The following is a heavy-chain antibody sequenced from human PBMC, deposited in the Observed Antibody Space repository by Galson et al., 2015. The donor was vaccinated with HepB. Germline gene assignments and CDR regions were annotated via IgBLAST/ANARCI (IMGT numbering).Heavy chain of an antibody. Sequence: PALVKPTQTLTLTCTFSGFSLSTNGVAVGWIRQPPGKALEWLALIYWDDDKRYSPSLKSRLTVTKDTSKNQVVLTMTNMDPMDTATFYCAHRLNVVSEGVTLPSWFDPWGQGTLVIVSS. CDR1: GFSLSTNGVA. J-gene: IGHJ5*02. CDR2: IYWDDDK. D-gene: IGHD2-8*01. V-gene: IGHV2-5*02. CDR3: AHRLNVVSEGVTLPSWFDP.